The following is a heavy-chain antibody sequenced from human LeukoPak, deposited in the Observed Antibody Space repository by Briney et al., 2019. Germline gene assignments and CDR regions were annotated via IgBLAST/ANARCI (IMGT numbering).Heavy chain of an antibody. CDR3: AKDRFGHTDQRPLAVDS. CDR2: IGGSGIRT. D-gene: IGHD3-10*01. Sequence: GGSLKLSCAASGFNFNYYAMTWVRRAPGKGLEWVSGIGGSGIRTYYADSVRGRFTVSRDNSKNILTLHLSSLRVEDTALYYCAKDRFGHTDQRPLAVDSWGQGTLVIVSS. J-gene: IGHJ4*02. CDR1: GFNFNYYA. V-gene: IGHV3-23*01.